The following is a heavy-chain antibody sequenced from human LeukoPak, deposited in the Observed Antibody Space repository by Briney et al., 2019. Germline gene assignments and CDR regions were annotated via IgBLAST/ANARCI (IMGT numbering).Heavy chain of an antibody. J-gene: IGHJ4*02. D-gene: IGHD3-22*01. CDR1: GFTFSSYG. CDR2: ISYDGIYK. V-gene: IGHV3-30*03. Sequence: PGGSLRLSCAASGFTFSSYGMHWVRQAPGKGLEWVAYISYDGIYKNYTDSVKGRFTIFRDNAENSLFLQMNSLRAEDTAVYYCARESYDRSGYYPRDFDYWGQGTLVTVSS. CDR3: ARESYDRSGYYPRDFDY.